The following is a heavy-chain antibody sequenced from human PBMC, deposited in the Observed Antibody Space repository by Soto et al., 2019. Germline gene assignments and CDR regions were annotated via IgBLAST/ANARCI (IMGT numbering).Heavy chain of an antibody. V-gene: IGHV1-8*01. Sequence: QVQLVQSGAEVKKPGASVQVSCKASGYTFTSYDINWVRQATGQGLEWMGWMNPNSGNTGYAQKFQGRVTMTRNTSISTAYMELSSLRSEDTAVYYCARRPGYYGSGSYPHYYYYLDVWGKGTTVTVSS. CDR2: MNPNSGNT. CDR1: GYTFTSYD. J-gene: IGHJ6*03. D-gene: IGHD3-10*01. CDR3: ARRPGYYGSGSYPHYYYYLDV.